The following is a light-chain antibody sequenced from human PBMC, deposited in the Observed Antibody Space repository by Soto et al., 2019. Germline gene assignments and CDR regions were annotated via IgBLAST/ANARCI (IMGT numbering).Light chain of an antibody. Sequence: QSVLTQPRSVSGSPGQSVTISCTGTSSDVGDYDYVSWYQQHPGGAPKVMIYDVSKRPSGVPGRFSGSKSGNTASLTISGLQAGDEADYYCSSYAGSSNVFGTGTKGTVL. CDR3: SSYAGSSNV. CDR2: DVS. CDR1: SSDVGDYDY. J-gene: IGLJ1*01. V-gene: IGLV2-11*01.